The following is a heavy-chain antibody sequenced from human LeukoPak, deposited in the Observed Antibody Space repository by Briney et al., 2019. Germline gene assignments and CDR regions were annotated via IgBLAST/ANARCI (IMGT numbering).Heavy chain of an antibody. J-gene: IGHJ4*02. CDR3: ARESAYYYDSSGYWGGVDY. CDR1: GSTVSSNY. D-gene: IGHD3-22*01. Sequence: GGSLRLSCAASGSTVSSNYMSWVRQAPGKGLEWVSVIYSGGSTYYADSVKGRFTISRDNSKYTLYLQMNSLRAEDTAVYYCARESAYYYDSSGYWGGVDYWGQGTLVTVSS. V-gene: IGHV3-66*02. CDR2: IYSGGST.